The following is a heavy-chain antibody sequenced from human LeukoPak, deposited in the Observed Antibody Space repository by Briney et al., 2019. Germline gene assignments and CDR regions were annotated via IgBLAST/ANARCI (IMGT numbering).Heavy chain of an antibody. Sequence: SETLSLTCTVSGYSLSSGYYWGWIRQPPGKGLEWIGSIYHSGSTYYNPSLKSRVTISVDTSKNQFSLKLSSVTAADTAVYYCARDGYDFWSGYYYYCYMDVWGKGTTVTVSS. V-gene: IGHV4-38-2*02. CDR1: GYSLSSGYY. J-gene: IGHJ6*03. CDR3: ARDGYDFWSGYYYYCYMDV. D-gene: IGHD3-3*01. CDR2: IYHSGST.